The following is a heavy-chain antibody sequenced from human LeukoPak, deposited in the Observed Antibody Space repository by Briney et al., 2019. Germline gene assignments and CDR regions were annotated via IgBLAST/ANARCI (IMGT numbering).Heavy chain of an antibody. J-gene: IGHJ4*02. CDR2: ISAYNGNT. CDR1: GNTFTNYG. V-gene: IGHV1-18*01. CDR3: ARDLAGDYGDY. Sequence: ASVKVSCKASGNTFTNYGFTWVRQAPGQGLEWMGWISAYNGNTNYAQKFQGRVTMTTDTSTSTAYMELRSLRSDDTAVYYCARDLAGDYGDYWGQGTLVTVSS. D-gene: IGHD3-10*01.